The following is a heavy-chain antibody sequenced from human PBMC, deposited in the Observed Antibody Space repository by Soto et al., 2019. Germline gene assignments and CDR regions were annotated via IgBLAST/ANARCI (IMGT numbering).Heavy chain of an antibody. CDR1: GFTFSSYA. CDR3: AKHLDSSGYYYAFDI. V-gene: IGHV3-23*01. Sequence: GGSLRLSCAASGFTFSSYAMSWVRQAPGKGLEWVSAISGSGGSTYYADSVKGRFTISRDNSKNTLYLQMNSLRAEDTDVYYCAKHLDSSGYYYAFDIWGQGTMVTVSS. J-gene: IGHJ3*02. D-gene: IGHD3-22*01. CDR2: ISGSGGST.